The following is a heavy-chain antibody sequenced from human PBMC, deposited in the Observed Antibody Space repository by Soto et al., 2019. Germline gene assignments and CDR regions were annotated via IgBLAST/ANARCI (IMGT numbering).Heavy chain of an antibody. D-gene: IGHD2-15*01. CDR2: ISSSSSTI. J-gene: IGHJ4*02. CDR1: GFTFSSYS. CDR3: ARDHGYCSGGSCPTDY. Sequence: EVQLVESGGGLVQPGGSLRLSCAASGFTFSSYSMNWVRQAPGKGLEWVSYISSSSSTIYYADSVKGRFTISRDNAKNSLYLQMNSQRDEDTAVYYCARDHGYCSGGSCPTDYWGQGTLVTVSS. V-gene: IGHV3-48*02.